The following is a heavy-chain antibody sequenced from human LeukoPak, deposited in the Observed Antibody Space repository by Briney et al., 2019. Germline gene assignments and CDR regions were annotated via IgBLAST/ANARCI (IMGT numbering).Heavy chain of an antibody. CDR3: AKSQDGGRLFHFDY. CDR2: ISGSGGST. CDR1: GFIFSSYA. Sequence: GGSLRLSCAASGFIFSSYAMTWVRQAPGKGLEWVSVISGSGGSTYSADSVKGRFTISRDNSKNTLYLQMNSLRAEDTAVYFCAKSQDGGRLFHFDYWGQGTLVTVSS. J-gene: IGHJ4*02. D-gene: IGHD1-26*01. V-gene: IGHV3-23*01.